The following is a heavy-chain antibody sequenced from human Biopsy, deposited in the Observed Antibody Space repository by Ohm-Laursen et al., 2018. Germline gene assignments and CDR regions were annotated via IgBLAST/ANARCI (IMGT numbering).Heavy chain of an antibody. CDR1: GGSIISYY. CDR2: IYSSGDT. J-gene: IGHJ4*02. D-gene: IGHD4-17*01. CDR3: ARDSPSYADYPLDS. Sequence: SETLSLICTVSGGSIISYYWNWTRQPAGKGLEWIGRIYSSGDTKYNPPLKSRVTMSLDTSESRFSLKLAYVTAADTAVYYCARDSPSYADYPLDSWGPGILVTVS. V-gene: IGHV4-4*07.